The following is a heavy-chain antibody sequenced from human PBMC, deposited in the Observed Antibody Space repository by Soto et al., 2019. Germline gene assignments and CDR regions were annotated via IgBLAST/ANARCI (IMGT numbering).Heavy chain of an antibody. D-gene: IGHD3-10*01. CDR1: GFTFSSHS. V-gene: IGHV3-30*03. CDR2: ISSDGSNT. CDR3: ARDRAGNNWFDP. J-gene: IGHJ5*01. Sequence: PGGSLRLSCVASGFTFSSHSMHWVRQAPGKGLEWVAVISSDGSNTYYTDSVQGRFSISRDNSKNTLFLQMNSLRVEETAIYYCARDRAGNNWFDPWGQGTLVTVSS.